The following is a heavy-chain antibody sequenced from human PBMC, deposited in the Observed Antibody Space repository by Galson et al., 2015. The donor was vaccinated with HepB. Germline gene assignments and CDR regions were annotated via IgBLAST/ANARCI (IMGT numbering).Heavy chain of an antibody. V-gene: IGHV1-3*01. CDR3: ARALVGAPYDAFDI. Sequence: SVKVSCKASGYTFTSYAMHWVRQAPGQRLEWMGWINAGNGNTKYSQKFQGRVTITRDTSASTAYMELSSLRSEDTAVYYCARALVGAPYDAFDIWGQGTMVTVSS. D-gene: IGHD1-26*01. CDR1: GYTFTSYA. CDR2: INAGNGNT. J-gene: IGHJ3*02.